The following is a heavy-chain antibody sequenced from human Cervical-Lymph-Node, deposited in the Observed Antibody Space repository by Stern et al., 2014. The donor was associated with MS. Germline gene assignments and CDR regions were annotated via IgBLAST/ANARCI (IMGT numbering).Heavy chain of an antibody. J-gene: IGHJ6*02. CDR3: ARRRGGYYYGVDV. CDR2: IYYTGST. D-gene: IGHD3-16*01. CDR1: GGSISNYY. Sequence: VQLVESGPGLVKPSETLSLTCTVSGGSISNYYWSWIRQPPGKGLAWIGYIYYTGSTNYHPSLKSRVTISVDTSKNQFSLKLSSVTAADTAVYYCARRRGGYYYGVDVWGQGTTVTVSS. V-gene: IGHV4-59*08.